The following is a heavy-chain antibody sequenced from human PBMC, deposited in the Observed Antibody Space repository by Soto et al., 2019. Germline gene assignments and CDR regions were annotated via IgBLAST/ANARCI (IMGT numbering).Heavy chain of an antibody. V-gene: IGHV3-30*18. CDR1: RFTFSTYG. CDR3: AKEGRDSSPSCSRGSGLDA. J-gene: IGHJ6*02. D-gene: IGHD6-19*01. Sequence: GGSLRLSCEASRFTFSTYGMHWVRQAPGKGLEWVAAMSHDGSHRYYGGSVKGRFTISRDNSKNTLYLEMDSLRPEDTAVYFCAKEGRDSSPSCSRGSGLDAWGQGTPATVSS. CDR2: MSHDGSHR.